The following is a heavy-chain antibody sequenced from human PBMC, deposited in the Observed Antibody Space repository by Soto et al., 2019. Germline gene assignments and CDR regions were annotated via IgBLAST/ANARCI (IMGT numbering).Heavy chain of an antibody. J-gene: IGHJ6*01. CDR2: ISYDGSNK. CDR1: GFTFSSYA. CDR3: ARGRGYSSGWYPGDYYYYGLDV. Sequence: PGGSLRLSCAASGFTFSSYAMHWVRQAPGKGLEWVAVISYDGSNKYYADSVKGRFTISRDNSKNTLYLQMNSLRAEDTAVYYCARGRGYSSGWYPGDYYYYGLDVWGQGTTVTVS. D-gene: IGHD6-19*01. V-gene: IGHV3-30-3*01.